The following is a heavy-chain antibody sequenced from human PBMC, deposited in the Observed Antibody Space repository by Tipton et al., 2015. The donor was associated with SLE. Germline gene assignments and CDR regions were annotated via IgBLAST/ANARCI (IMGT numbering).Heavy chain of an antibody. J-gene: IGHJ4*02. CDR3: ARDPTGVSGHFFDY. V-gene: IGHV3-21*01. Sequence: GSLRLSCTASEFSFSTYTMNWVRQAPGMGLEWLSSIDSNGNHIYYADSVKGRFTISRDNAKNSLYLQMNSLRAEDTAVYYCARDPTGVSGHFFDYWGQGMLVTVSS. CDR1: EFSFSTYT. CDR2: IDSNGNHI. D-gene: IGHD5/OR15-5a*01.